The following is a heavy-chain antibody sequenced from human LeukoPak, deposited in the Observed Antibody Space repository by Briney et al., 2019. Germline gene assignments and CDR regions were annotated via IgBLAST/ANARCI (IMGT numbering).Heavy chain of an antibody. Sequence: PGGSLRLSCVASGLSISGQWMNWVRQAPGQGLEWVANIKHDGSEEYYVDSVKGRFTVSRDDGRNSVSLQMNSVRAVDTAVYYCGYTNNFYHWGQGTLVVVSS. CDR1: GLSISGQW. CDR3: GYTNNFYH. CDR2: IKHDGSEE. V-gene: IGHV3-7*01. D-gene: IGHD3-16*02. J-gene: IGHJ4*02.